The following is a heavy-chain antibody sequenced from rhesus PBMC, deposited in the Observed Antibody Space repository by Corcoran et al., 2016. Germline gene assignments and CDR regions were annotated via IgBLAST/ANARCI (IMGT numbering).Heavy chain of an antibody. CDR3: LREEERAYGVGCRFEV. D-gene: IGHD4-29*01. Sequence: QVKLQQWGEGLVKPSETLSLTCTLYGGSLSGSYSWTWVRQAPGKGLEWIGNIDGKRVTPTSNPPPTQRVTTSKDTSKNPFSPRLASVAAAGTAIDYCLREEERAYGVGCRFEVWGPGVLVTGSS. CDR1: GGSLSGSYS. CDR2: IDGKRVTP. V-gene: IGHV4-73*01. J-gene: IGHJ5-1*01.